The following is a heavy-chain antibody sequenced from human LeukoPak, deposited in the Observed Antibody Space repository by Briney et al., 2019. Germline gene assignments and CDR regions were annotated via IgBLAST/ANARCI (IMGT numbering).Heavy chain of an antibody. D-gene: IGHD6-13*01. CDR2: VSPNSGHT. J-gene: IGHJ4*02. CDR3: VRVRSGGDSSAWYADS. V-gene: IGHV1-8*03. Sequence: WASVKVSCKASGGTFSSYAISWVRQAPGQGLEWMGWVSPNSGHTGYAQKFQGAVTITSDSSVSTAYMDVSSLTSEDTAVYYCVRVRSGGDSSAWYADSWGQGTLVTVSS. CDR1: GGTFSSYA.